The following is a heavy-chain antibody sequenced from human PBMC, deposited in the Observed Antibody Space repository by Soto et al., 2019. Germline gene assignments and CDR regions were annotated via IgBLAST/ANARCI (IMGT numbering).Heavy chain of an antibody. CDR1: GYTFTSYG. CDR3: ARYSGYSSGWGPYYYYGMDV. V-gene: IGHV1-18*01. Sequence: ASVKVSCKASGYTFTSYGISWVRQAPGQGLGWMGWISAYNGNTNYAQKLQGRVTMTTDTSTSTAYLELRSLRSDDTAVYYCARYSGYSSGWGPYYYYGMDVWGQGTTVTVSS. J-gene: IGHJ6*02. CDR2: ISAYNGNT. D-gene: IGHD6-19*01.